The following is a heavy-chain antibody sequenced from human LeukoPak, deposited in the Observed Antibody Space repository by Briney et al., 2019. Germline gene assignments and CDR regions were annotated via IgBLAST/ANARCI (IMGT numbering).Heavy chain of an antibody. D-gene: IGHD5-18*01. J-gene: IGHJ4*02. V-gene: IGHV3-48*01. CDR3: ARGGYSYGYTFDY. Sequence: GGSLRLSCAASGFTFSSYSMNWVRQAPGKGLEWVSYISSSSSTIYYADSVKGRFTISRDNAKNSLYLQMNSLRAEDTAVYYCARGGYSYGYTFDYWGQGTLVTVSS. CDR2: ISSSSSTI. CDR1: GFTFSSYS.